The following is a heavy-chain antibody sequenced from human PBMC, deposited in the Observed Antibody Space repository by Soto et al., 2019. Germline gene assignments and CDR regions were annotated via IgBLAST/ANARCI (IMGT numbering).Heavy chain of an antibody. V-gene: IGHV3-74*01. CDR1: GFTFSSHW. J-gene: IGHJ4*02. CDR3: IRGSRGWNGIDF. D-gene: IGHD6-19*01. CDR2: IDGDGRNT. Sequence: EVQLVESWGGLVQPGGSLRVSCAASGFTFSSHWIHWVRQGPGKGLMSVSRIDGDGRNTDYADSVKGRFTISRDNAKNTVYLQMSSLRADDTGVYYCIRGSRGWNGIDFWGQGALVTVSS.